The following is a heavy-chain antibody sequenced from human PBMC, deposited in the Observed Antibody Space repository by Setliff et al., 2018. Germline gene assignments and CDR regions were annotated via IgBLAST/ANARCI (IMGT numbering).Heavy chain of an antibody. CDR2: IYYSGST. D-gene: IGHD2-15*01. CDR1: GGSISSHY. J-gene: IGHJ6*03. CDR3: ARAPGYCSGGSCYLGYYYYYMDV. V-gene: IGHV4-59*11. Sequence: SETLSLTCTVSGGSISSHYWSWIRQPPGKGLGWIGYIYYSGSTNYNPSLKSRVTISVDTSKNQFSLKLSSVTAADTAVYYCARAPGYCSGGSCYLGYYYYYMDVWGKGTTVTVSS.